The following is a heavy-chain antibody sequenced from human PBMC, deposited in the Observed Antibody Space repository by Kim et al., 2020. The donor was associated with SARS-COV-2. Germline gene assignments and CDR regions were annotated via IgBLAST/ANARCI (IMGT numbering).Heavy chain of an antibody. CDR3: AKDSRRKVTNPEYYKGMAV. CDR1: GFFFSAFG. D-gene: IGHD2-21*02. V-gene: IGHV3-30*18. J-gene: IGHJ6*02. Sequence: GGSLRLSCAASGFFFSAFGMHWVRQAPGKGLEWVAGISNDGSDAYYADSVKGRFTISRANSKDTLYLEMNSLKGEDTAVYYCAKDSRRKVTNPEYYKGMAVWGQGPPVIVPS. CDR2: ISNDGSDA.